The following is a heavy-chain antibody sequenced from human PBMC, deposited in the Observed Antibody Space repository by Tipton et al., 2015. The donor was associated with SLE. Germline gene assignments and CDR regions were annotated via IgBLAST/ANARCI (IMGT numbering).Heavy chain of an antibody. V-gene: IGHV4-59*11. Sequence: TLSLTCTVSGGSISSHYWSWFRQSPGKGLEWVGYFYYSGSTKYNLSLKSRDTISGDTSKNQFSLTLSSVTAADTAVYYCARDPDLDLCSGTTCPDTFDMWGQGTVVTVSS. CDR3: ARDPDLDLCSGTTCPDTFDM. CDR2: FYYSGST. J-gene: IGHJ3*02. CDR1: GGSISSHY. D-gene: IGHD2-2*01.